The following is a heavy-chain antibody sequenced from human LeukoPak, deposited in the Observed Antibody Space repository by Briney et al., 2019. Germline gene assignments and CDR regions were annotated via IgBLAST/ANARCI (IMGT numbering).Heavy chain of an antibody. CDR3: ARVQAEYFEWNFDY. CDR1: GFTFSSYA. Sequence: PGRSLRLSCAASGFTFSSYAMHWVRQAPGKGLEWVAVISYDGSNKYYADSVKGRFTISRDNSKNTLYLQMNSLRAEDTAVYYCARVQAEYFEWNFDYWGQGTLVTVSS. J-gene: IGHJ4*02. CDR2: ISYDGSNK. V-gene: IGHV3-30-3*01. D-gene: IGHD3-9*01.